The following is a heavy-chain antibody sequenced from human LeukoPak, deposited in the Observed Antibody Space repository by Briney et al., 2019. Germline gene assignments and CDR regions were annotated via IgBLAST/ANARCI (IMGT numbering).Heavy chain of an antibody. CDR2: IIPIFGTA. D-gene: IGHD2-15*01. Sequence: ASVKVSCKASGGTFSSYAISWVRQAPGQGLEWMGGIIPIFGTANYAQKLQGRVTITADESTSTAYMELSSLRSEDTAVYYCATTGYCSGGSCYLDAFDIWGQGTMVTVSS. CDR3: ATTGYCSGGSCYLDAFDI. V-gene: IGHV1-69*13. CDR1: GGTFSSYA. J-gene: IGHJ3*02.